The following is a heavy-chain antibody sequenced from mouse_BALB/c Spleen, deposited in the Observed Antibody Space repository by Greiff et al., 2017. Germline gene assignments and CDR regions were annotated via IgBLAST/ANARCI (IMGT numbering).Heavy chain of an antibody. V-gene: IGHV5-6-4*01. D-gene: IGHD1-1*01. CDR3: TRDITTVVDFAY. CDR2: ISSGGSYT. J-gene: IGHJ3*01. CDR1: GFTFSSYT. Sequence: EVKLQESGGGLVKPGGSLKLSCAASGFTFSSYTMSWVRQTPEKRLEWVATISSGGSYTYYPDSVKGRFTISRDNAKNTLYLQMSSLKSEDTAMYYCTRDITTVVDFAYWGQGTLVTVSA.